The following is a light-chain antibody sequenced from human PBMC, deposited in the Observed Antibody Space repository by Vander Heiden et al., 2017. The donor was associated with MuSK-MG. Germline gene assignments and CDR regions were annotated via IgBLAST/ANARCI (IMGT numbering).Light chain of an antibody. V-gene: IGLV2-23*02. CDR1: SSDVGAHNQ. CDR2: EVN. CDR3: CSFTTSGTLV. Sequence: QSALTQPAYVSGSPGQSITISCTGTSSDVGAHNQVSWYQVGPGKFPTLLIYEVNQRPSGVSSRFSGSKSGNLASLTISGLQAEDEADYYCCSFTTSGTLVFGGGTRLSVL. J-gene: IGLJ3*02.